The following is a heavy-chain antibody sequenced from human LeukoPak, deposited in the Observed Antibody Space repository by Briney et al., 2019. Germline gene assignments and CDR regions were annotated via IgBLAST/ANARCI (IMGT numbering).Heavy chain of an antibody. V-gene: IGHV4-39*02. CDR3: ARDDYSYYGMDV. J-gene: IGHJ6*02. CDR2: IYYSGST. CDR1: GGSISSSSYY. Sequence: PSETLSLTCTVSGGSISSSSYYWGWIRQPPGKGLEWIGSIYYSGSTYYNPSLKSRVTISVDTSKNQFSLKLSSVTAADTAVYYCARDDYSYYGMDVWGQGTTVTVSS.